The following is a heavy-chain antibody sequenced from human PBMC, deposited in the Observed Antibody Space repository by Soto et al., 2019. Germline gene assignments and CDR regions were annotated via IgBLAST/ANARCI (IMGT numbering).Heavy chain of an antibody. D-gene: IGHD3-3*01. CDR3: ARDGAYYDLCSGYFWFDP. Sequence: PGGSLRLSCAASGFTFSSYWMSWVRQAPGKGLEWVANIKQDGSEKYYVDSVKGRFTISRDNAKNSLYLQMNSLRAEDTAVYYCARDGAYYDLCSGYFWFDPWGQGTLVTVSS. CDR1: GFTFSSYW. CDR2: IKQDGSEK. J-gene: IGHJ5*02. V-gene: IGHV3-7*05.